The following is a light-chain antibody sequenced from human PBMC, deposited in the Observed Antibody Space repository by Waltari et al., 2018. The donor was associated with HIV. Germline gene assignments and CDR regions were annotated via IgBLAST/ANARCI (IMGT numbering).Light chain of an antibody. V-gene: IGLV1-44*01. J-gene: IGLJ2*01. CDR2: SNT. Sequence: QSVLTQPPSESGTPGQRVNIYCSGSSPKIGSTNAKWYQQLPGTAPKLLIYSNTQRPSGVPDRFSGSKSCTSASLAISGLQSEDETDYYCSAWDDSLNGVVFGGGTKLTVL. CDR1: SPKIGSTN. CDR3: SAWDDSLNGVV.